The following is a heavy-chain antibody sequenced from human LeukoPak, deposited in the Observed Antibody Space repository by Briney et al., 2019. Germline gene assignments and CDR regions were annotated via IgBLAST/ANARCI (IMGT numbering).Heavy chain of an antibody. CDR2: ISSSSSYI. CDR3: ARDREDAEFGDY. CDR1: GFTFSSYS. D-gene: IGHD2/OR15-2a*01. Sequence: GGSLRLSCAASGFTFSSYSMNWVRQAPGKGLEWVSSISSSSSYIYYADSVKGRFTISRDNAKNSLYLQMNSLRAEDTAVYYCARDREDAEFGDYWGQGILVSVSS. V-gene: IGHV3-21*01. J-gene: IGHJ4*02.